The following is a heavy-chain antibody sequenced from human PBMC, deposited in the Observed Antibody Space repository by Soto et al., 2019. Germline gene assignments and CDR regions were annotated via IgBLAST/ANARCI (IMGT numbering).Heavy chain of an antibody. V-gene: IGHV3-15*07. Sequence: SVSNAWMTWVRQAPGKGLKWVGRMKNNADGGTTDYAAPVNGRFTISRDDSKNTLYLQMNSLKTEDTAVYYCIKDSEYTSSWRHYFEFWGQGPLVTVSS. CDR3: IKDSEYTSSWRHYFEF. CDR1: SVSNAW. D-gene: IGHD6-13*01. J-gene: IGHJ4*02. CDR2: MKNNADGGTT.